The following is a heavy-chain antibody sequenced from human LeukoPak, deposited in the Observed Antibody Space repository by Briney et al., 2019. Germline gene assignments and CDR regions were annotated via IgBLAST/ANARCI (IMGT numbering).Heavy chain of an antibody. CDR3: VRDIGTD. V-gene: IGHV3-30*04. CDR1: GFTFSSYA. J-gene: IGHJ4*02. Sequence: GRSLRLSCAASGFTFSSYAMHWVRQAPGKGLEWMAFIRYDGTNKYYADSVKGRFTISRDNAKNMLYLQMNSLRAEDTAIYYCVRDIGTDWGQGTLVTVSS. CDR2: IRYDGTNK. D-gene: IGHD1-14*01.